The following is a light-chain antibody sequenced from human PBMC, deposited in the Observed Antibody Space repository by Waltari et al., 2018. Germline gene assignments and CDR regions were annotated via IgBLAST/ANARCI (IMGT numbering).Light chain of an antibody. J-gene: IGKJ2*01. CDR1: QSVFYSSNNKNN. CDR3: QQYFGTPPYT. CDR2: WAS. V-gene: IGKV4-1*01. Sequence: DIVMTQSPDSLAVSLGERATINCKSSQSVFYSSNNKNNLAWYQKKPGQSPKLFISWASTRESGVPDRFSGSGSGTDFTLTISSLQAEDVAVYYCQQYFGTPPYTFGQGTKLEIK.